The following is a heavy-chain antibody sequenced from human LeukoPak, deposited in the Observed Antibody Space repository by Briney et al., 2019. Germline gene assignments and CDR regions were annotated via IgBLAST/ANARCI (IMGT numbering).Heavy chain of an antibody. CDR3: AREAYGDLPGDYFDY. CDR1: GFTFSSYG. V-gene: IGHV3-33*01. Sequence: PGGSLRLSCAASGFTFSSYGMHWVRQAPGKGLEWVAVIWYDGSNKYYADSVKGRFTISRDNSKNTLYLQMNSLRAEDTAVYYCAREAYGDLPGDYFDYWGQGTLVTVSS. J-gene: IGHJ4*02. CDR2: IWYDGSNK. D-gene: IGHD4-17*01.